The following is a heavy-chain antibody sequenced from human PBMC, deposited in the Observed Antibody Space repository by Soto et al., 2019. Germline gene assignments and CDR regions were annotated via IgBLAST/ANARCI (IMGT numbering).Heavy chain of an antibody. CDR1: GDLFNNHA. Sequence: QVQLVQSGAEVKEPGSSVKVSCMASGDLFNNHAFNWVRQAPGQGLEWMGRISPLFSTTNYAQKFQGRVTIGADELTTVVYLEVNNLESDDSAIYYCAASSAIAAAGYFKFWGQGTLVTVSP. CDR3: AASSAIAAAGYFKF. V-gene: IGHV1-69*01. J-gene: IGHJ4*02. D-gene: IGHD6-13*01. CDR2: ISPLFSTT.